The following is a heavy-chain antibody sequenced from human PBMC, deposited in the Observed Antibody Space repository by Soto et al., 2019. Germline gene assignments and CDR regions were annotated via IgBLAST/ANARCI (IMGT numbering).Heavy chain of an antibody. CDR2: ISSDGSNK. CDR3: AKVGEGGSSWYNWLDP. J-gene: IGHJ5*02. CDR1: GFTFSSYA. Sequence: QVQLVESGGGVVQPGRSLRLSCAASGFTFSSYAMHWVRQAPGKGLEWVAVISSDGSNKDYADSVKGRFTISREKSKNRLYLQLNSLRVEDTAVYYGAKVGEGGSSWYNWLDPWGQGTLVTVSS. D-gene: IGHD6-13*01. V-gene: IGHV3-30*07.